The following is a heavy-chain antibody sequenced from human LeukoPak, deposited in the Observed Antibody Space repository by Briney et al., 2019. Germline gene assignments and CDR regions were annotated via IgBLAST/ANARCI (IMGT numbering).Heavy chain of an antibody. J-gene: IGHJ6*03. CDR2: INHSGST. V-gene: IGHV4-34*01. CDR3: ARTTEGYCRGRSCYSYYYYMDV. Sequence: PSETLSLTCAVYGGSFSGYYWSWIRQPPGKGLEWIGEINHSGSTNYNPSLKRRVTISVDTSKNQFSLKLSSVTAADTAVYYCARTTEGYCRGRSCYSYYYYMDVWGKGTTVTVSS. CDR1: GGSFSGYY. D-gene: IGHD2-15*01.